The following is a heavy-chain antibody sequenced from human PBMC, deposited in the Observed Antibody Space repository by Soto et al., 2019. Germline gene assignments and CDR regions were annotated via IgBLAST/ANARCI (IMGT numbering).Heavy chain of an antibody. D-gene: IGHD5-18*01. CDR1: GYTLTELS. CDR2: FDPEDGET. J-gene: IGHJ4*02. Sequence: GASVKVSCKVSGYTLTELSMHWVRQAPGKGLEWMGGFDPEDGETIYAQKFQGRVTMTEDTSTDTAYMELSSLRSEDTAVYYCATEGSPDGYNSYYFDYWGQGTLVTVSS. V-gene: IGHV1-24*01. CDR3: ATEGSPDGYNSYYFDY.